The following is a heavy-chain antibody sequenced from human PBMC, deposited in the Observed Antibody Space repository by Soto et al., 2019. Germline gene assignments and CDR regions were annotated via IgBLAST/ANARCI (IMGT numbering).Heavy chain of an antibody. Sequence: AQVSCKASGFTFTSSAVQWVRQARGQRLEWIGWIVVGSGNTNYAQKFQERVTITRDMSTSTAYMELSSLRSEDTAVYYCAVTYYDILTGYSYYYYYYGMDVWGQGTTVTGSS. CDR3: AVTYYDILTGYSYYYYYYGMDV. J-gene: IGHJ6*02. D-gene: IGHD3-9*01. V-gene: IGHV1-58*01. CDR2: IVVGSGNT. CDR1: GFTFTSSA.